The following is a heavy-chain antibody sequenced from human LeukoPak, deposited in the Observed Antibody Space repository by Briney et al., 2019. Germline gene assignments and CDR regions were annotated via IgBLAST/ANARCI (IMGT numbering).Heavy chain of an antibody. CDR1: GGSISSSSYY. D-gene: IGHD3-10*01. J-gene: IGHJ4*02. V-gene: IGHV4-61*02. CDR3: ARSYGSGSYYDY. Sequence: SETLSLTCTVSGGSISSSSYYWSWIRQPAGKGLEWIGRIYTSGSTNYNPSLKSRVTMSVDTSKNQFSLKLSSVTAADTAVYYCARSYGSGSYYDYWGQGTLVTVSS. CDR2: IYTSGST.